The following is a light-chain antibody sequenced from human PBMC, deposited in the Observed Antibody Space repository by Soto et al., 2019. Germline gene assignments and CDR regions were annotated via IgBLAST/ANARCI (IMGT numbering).Light chain of an antibody. J-gene: IGKJ1*01. Sequence: DIQMTQSPSSLSASVGDRVTITCRASQSISSYLNWYQQKPRKAPKLLIYAASSLQSGVPSRFSGSVSGTDFTLTISSLQPEDFATYYCHQSYSTLWTLGQWAKVYIK. CDR1: QSISSY. CDR2: AAS. V-gene: IGKV1-39*01. CDR3: HQSYSTLWT.